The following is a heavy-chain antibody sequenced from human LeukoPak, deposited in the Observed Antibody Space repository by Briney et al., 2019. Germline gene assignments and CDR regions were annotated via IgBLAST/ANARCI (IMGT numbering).Heavy chain of an antibody. CDR1: GNTFTTYA. D-gene: IGHD3-10*01. Sequence: ASVKVSCKASGNTFTTYAMSWVRQAPGQGLEWMGWINPNAGNPAYAQGFTGRFVFSLDTSVRTVYLQISCLRAEDTAIYYCATGERYYFDYWGQGAQVTVSS. J-gene: IGHJ4*02. V-gene: IGHV7-4-1*02. CDR2: INPNAGNP. CDR3: ATGERYYFDY.